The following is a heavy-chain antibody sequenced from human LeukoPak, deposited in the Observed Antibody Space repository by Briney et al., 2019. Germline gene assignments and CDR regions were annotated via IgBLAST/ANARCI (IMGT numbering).Heavy chain of an antibody. Sequence: PGGSLRLSCAASGVTFSSSAMCWVREAPGEGREWVSGICGRGSSTHAADSVKGRFTISRDNSKNTLYLQMNSLRAEDTAVYYCAKSPGYYDRSGYYYVLWGQGTLVTVSS. CDR1: GVTFSSSA. J-gene: IGHJ4*02. V-gene: IGHV3-23*01. D-gene: IGHD3-22*01. CDR2: ICGRGSST. CDR3: AKSPGYYDRSGYYYVL.